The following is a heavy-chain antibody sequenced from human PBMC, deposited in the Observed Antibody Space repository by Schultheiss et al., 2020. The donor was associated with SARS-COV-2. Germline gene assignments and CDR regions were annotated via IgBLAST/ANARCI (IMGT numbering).Heavy chain of an antibody. D-gene: IGHD6-13*01. CDR3: AKDRPSYSSSWYRGPAGPDY. CDR1: GFSLSTSGVG. V-gene: IGHV2-5*02. CDR2: IYWDDDK. Sequence: SGPTLVKPTQTLTLTCTFSGFSLSTSGVGVGWIRQPPGKALEWLALIYWDDDKRYSPSLKSRLTITKDTSKNQVVLTMTNMDPVDTATYYCAKDRPSYSSSWYRGPAGPDYWGQGTLVTVSS. J-gene: IGHJ4*02.